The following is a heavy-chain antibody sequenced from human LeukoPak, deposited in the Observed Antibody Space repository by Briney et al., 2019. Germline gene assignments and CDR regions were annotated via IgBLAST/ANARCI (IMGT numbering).Heavy chain of an antibody. CDR3: ARDAPVLRYFDWLNEYYFDY. V-gene: IGHV3-30*04. Sequence: GGSLRLSCAASGFTFSSYAMHWVRQAPGKGLEWVAVISYDGSNKYYADSVKGRFTISRDNSKNTLYLQMNSLRAEDTVVYYCARDAPVLRYFDWLNEYYFDYWGQGALVTVSS. D-gene: IGHD3-9*01. J-gene: IGHJ4*02. CDR1: GFTFSSYA. CDR2: ISYDGSNK.